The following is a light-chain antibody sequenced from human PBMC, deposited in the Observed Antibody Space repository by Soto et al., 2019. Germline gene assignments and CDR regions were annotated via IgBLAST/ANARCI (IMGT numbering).Light chain of an antibody. CDR1: SSNIGAGYD. CDR3: QFYDSSLSTFAV. Sequence: QSALTQPPSVSGAPGQRVTISCTGSSSNIGAGYDVPWYQQRPGTAPKLLIYGNSNRRSGVLDRFSGSKSGTSASLAITGLQAEDEDCDYCQFYDSSLSTFAVFGGGTQLTVL. J-gene: IGLJ7*01. V-gene: IGLV1-40*01. CDR2: GNS.